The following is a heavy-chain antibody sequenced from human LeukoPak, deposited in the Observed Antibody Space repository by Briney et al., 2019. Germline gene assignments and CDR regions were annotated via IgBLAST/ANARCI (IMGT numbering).Heavy chain of an antibody. J-gene: IGHJ4*02. D-gene: IGHD5-12*01. V-gene: IGHV3-53*01. CDR3: ARDRGGRADSNGYVTGFDY. CDR2: IYMAAIST. Sequence: GGSLRLSCAVSGFTISNNYMSWVRQAPGKGLEWVSVIYMAAISTSYADSVKGRFTISRDNSKNTLYLQMNGLRGEDTAVYYCARDRGGRADSNGYVTGFDYWGQGTLVTVSS. CDR1: GFTISNNY.